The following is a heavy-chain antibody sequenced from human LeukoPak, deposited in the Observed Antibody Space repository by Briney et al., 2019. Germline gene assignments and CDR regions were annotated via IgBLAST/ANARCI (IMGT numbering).Heavy chain of an antibody. J-gene: IGHJ5*02. CDR2: IIPIFGTA. V-gene: IGHV1-69*01. D-gene: IGHD3-9*01. CDR3: ARDLGDYDILTGYYSPNWFDP. CDR1: GGTFSSYA. Sequence: ASVKVSCKASGGTFSSYAISWARQAPGQGLEWMGGIIPIFGTANYAQKFQGRVTITADESTSTAYMELSSLRSEDTAVYYCARDLGDYDILTGYYSPNWFDPWGQGTLVTVSS.